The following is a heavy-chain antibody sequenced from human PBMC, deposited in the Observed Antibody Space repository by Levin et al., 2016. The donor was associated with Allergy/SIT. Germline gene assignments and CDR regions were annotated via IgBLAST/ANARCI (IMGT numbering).Heavy chain of an antibody. CDR3: ARDNGSGSYRWGNYRYFDL. CDR1: GFTFSTYS. V-gene: IGHV3-21*01. Sequence: GGSLRLSCAASGFTFSTYSMNWVRQAPGKGPEWVSSISSSGSYIYYADSLKGRFTISRDNAKNSLYLQMNSLSAEDTAVYYCARDNGSGSYRWGNYRYFDLWGRGTLVTVSS. D-gene: IGHD3-10*01. J-gene: IGHJ2*01. CDR2: ISSSGSYI.